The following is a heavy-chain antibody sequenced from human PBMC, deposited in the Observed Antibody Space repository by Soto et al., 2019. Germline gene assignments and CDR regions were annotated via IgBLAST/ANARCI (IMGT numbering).Heavy chain of an antibody. V-gene: IGHV1-2*02. CDR1: GYTFTGYY. Sequence: ASVKVSCKASGYTFTGYYMHWVRQAPGQGLEWMGWINPNSGGANYAQKFQGRVTMTRDTSISTAYMELSRLRSDDTAVYYCARSAYYYYGMDVWGQGTTVTVSS. CDR3: ARSAYYYYGMDV. J-gene: IGHJ6*02. CDR2: INPNSGGA.